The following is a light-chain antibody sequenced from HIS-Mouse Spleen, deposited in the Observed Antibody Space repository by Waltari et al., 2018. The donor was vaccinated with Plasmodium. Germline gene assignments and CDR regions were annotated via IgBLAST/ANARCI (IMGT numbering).Light chain of an antibody. CDR2: KDS. CDR3: QSADSSGTPNWV. J-gene: IGLJ3*02. Sequence: SYELTQPPSVSVSPGQTARITCSGDALPKQYAYWYQQKPGQAPVLVIYKDSERPSGIPERFSGSSSGTTVTLTISGVQAEDEADYYCQSADSSGTPNWVFGGWTKLTVL. CDR1: ALPKQY. V-gene: IGLV3-25*03.